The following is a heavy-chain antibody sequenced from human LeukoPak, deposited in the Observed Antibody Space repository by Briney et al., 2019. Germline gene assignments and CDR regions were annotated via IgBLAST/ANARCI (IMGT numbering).Heavy chain of an antibody. V-gene: IGHV1-69*01. CDR2: IIPIFGTA. J-gene: IGHJ6*03. CDR3: ARITIPFYYMDV. CDR1: GGTFSSYA. D-gene: IGHD3-9*01. Sequence: ASVKVSCKASGGTFSSYAISWVRQAPGQGLEWMGGIIPIFGTANYAQKFQGRVTITADESTSTAYMELSSLRSEDTAVYYCARITIPFYYMDVWGKGTTVTISS.